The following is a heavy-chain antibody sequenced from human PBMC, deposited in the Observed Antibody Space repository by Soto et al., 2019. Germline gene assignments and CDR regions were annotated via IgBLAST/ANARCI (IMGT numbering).Heavy chain of an antibody. V-gene: IGHV3-23*01. CDR1: GFTFSSYA. D-gene: IGHD3-22*01. Sequence: TGGSLRLSCAASGFTFSSYAMSWVRQAPGKGLEWVSAISGSGGSTYYADSVKGRFTISRDNSKNTLYLQMNSLRAEDTAVYYCAKLAQNYDSSGMIYAFDIWGQGTMVTV. J-gene: IGHJ3*02. CDR3: AKLAQNYDSSGMIYAFDI. CDR2: ISGSGGST.